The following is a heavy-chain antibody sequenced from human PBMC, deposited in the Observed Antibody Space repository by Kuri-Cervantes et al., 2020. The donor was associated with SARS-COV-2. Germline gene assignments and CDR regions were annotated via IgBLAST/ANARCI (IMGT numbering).Heavy chain of an antibody. V-gene: IGHV4-34*01. CDR1: VGSFSGYY. Sequence: SETLSLTCAVYVGSFSGYYWSWIRQPPGKGLEWIGEINHSGSTNYNPSLKSRVTISVDTSKNQFSLKLSSVTAADTAVYYCARDSVVGGGWFDPWGQGTLVTVSS. CDR3: ARDSVVGGGWFDP. D-gene: IGHD3-22*01. CDR2: INHSGST. J-gene: IGHJ5*02.